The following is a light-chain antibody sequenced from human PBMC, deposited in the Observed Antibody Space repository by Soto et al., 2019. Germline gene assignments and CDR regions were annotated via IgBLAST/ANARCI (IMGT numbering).Light chain of an antibody. CDR3: HQDNNWPPWT. Sequence: EIVLTQSPGTLSLSPGERATLSCRASQSVSSSYLAWYQQKPGQAPRLLIYGASSRATGIPDRFSGSGSGTEFTFTIISLQSEDFAVYYCHQDNNWPPWTFGQGTKVDI. V-gene: IGKV3-20*01. CDR1: QSVSSSY. CDR2: GAS. J-gene: IGKJ1*01.